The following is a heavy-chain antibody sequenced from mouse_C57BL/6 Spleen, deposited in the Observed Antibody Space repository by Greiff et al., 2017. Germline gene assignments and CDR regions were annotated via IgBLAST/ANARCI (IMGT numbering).Heavy chain of an antibody. Sequence: QVQLQQPGTELVKPGASVKLSCKASGYTFTSYWMHWVKQRPGQGLEWIGNINPSNGGTNYNEKFKSKATLTVDKSSSTAYMQLSSRTSEDSAVYYCARGNYSNYGFAYWGQGTLVTVSA. CDR3: ARGNYSNYGFAY. CDR1: GYTFTSYW. V-gene: IGHV1-53*01. J-gene: IGHJ3*01. D-gene: IGHD2-5*01. CDR2: INPSNGGT.